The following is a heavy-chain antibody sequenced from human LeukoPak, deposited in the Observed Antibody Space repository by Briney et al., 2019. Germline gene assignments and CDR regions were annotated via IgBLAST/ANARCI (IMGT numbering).Heavy chain of an antibody. CDR3: AKAQVNSYYYDSSGYYSNAFDI. CDR2: ISWNSGSI. D-gene: IGHD3-22*01. CDR1: GFTFDDYA. V-gene: IGHV3-9*01. Sequence: PGGSLRLSCAASGFTFDDYAMHWVRQAPGKGLEWVSGISWNSGSIGYADSVKGRFTISRDNAKNSLYLQMNSLRAEDTALYYCAKAQVNSYYYDSSGYYSNAFDIWGQGTTVTVSS. J-gene: IGHJ3*02.